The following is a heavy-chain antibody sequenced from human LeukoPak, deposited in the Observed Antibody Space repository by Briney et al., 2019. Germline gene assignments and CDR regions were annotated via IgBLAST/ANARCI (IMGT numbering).Heavy chain of an antibody. CDR2: ISSSNTI. CDR1: GFTFSSYS. V-gene: IGHV3-48*01. J-gene: IGHJ4*02. D-gene: IGHD3-10*01. CDR3: ARLGRFLRVDYFDY. Sequence: GGSLRLSCAASGFTFSSYSMNWVRQAPGKGLEWVSYISSSNTIYYADSVKGRFTISRDNAKNSLYLQMNSLTADDTAVYYCARLGRFLRVDYFDYWGQGSLVTVSS.